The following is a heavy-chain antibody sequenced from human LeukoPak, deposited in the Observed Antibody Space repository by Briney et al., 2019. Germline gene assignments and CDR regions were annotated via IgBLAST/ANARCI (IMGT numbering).Heavy chain of an antibody. CDR3: ARAGDYDYPPRPYYMDV. CDR2: INPNSGGT. D-gene: IGHD5-12*01. V-gene: IGHV1-2*02. Sequence: ASVKVSCKASGYTFTGYYMHWVRQAPGQGLEWMGWINPNSGGTNYAQKFQGRVTMTRDTSISTAYMELSSLRSEDTAVYYCARAGDYDYPPRPYYMDVWGKGTTVTISS. CDR1: GYTFTGYY. J-gene: IGHJ6*03.